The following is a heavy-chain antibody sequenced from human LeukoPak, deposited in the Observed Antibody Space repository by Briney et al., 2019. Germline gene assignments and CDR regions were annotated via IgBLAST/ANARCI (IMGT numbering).Heavy chain of an antibody. Sequence: SETLSLTCTVSVDSITISTHYGAWIRQSPGEGLELLASIYNSGITYKRGSRGGHRPISVDTSKNQSSLTLPAVTATDRPISPCARHVGGRTFGGFDSWGQGTLVTVSS. CDR1: VDSITISTHY. V-gene: IGHV4-39*01. CDR3: ARHVGGRTFGGFDS. CDR2: IYNSGIT. D-gene: IGHD1/OR15-1a*01. J-gene: IGHJ5*01.